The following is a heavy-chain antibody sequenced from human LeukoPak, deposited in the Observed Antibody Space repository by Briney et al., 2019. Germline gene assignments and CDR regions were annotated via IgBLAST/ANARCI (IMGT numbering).Heavy chain of an antibody. CDR3: ATGGSGYDYYFDY. Sequence: GGSLRLSCAASRFTFDDYAMHWVRQAPGKGLEWVSGISWNSGSIGYADSVKGRFTISRDNAKNSLYLQMNSLRAEDTALYYRATGGSGYDYYFDYWGQGTLVTVSS. CDR1: RFTFDDYA. CDR2: ISWNSGSI. V-gene: IGHV3-9*01. D-gene: IGHD5-12*01. J-gene: IGHJ4*02.